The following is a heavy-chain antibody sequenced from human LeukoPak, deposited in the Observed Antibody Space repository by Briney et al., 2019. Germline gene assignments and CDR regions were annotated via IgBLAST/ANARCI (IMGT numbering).Heavy chain of an antibody. Sequence: PGGSLRLSCAASGFTFSSYEMNWVRQAPGKGLEWVSYISNSGSTIYYTDSVKGRFTISRDNAKNSLYLQMNSLRAEDTAVYYCASPTIFGVVIYYWGQGTLVTVSS. CDR1: GFTFSSYE. V-gene: IGHV3-48*03. J-gene: IGHJ4*02. CDR3: ASPTIFGVVIYY. D-gene: IGHD3-3*01. CDR2: ISNSGSTI.